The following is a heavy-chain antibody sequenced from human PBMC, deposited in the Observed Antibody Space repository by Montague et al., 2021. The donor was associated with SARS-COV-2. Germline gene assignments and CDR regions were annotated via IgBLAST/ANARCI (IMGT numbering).Heavy chain of an antibody. D-gene: IGHD2-2*03. CDR2: INHGGST. V-gene: IGHV4-34*01. Sequence: SETLSFTCAVYGGSFSDYHWSWIRQPPGGGLEWIGRINHGGSTKYNPSLKSRVTISIDTSKNQFSLKLSSVTAADTAVYYCARGTPGYWGQGTLVTVSS. CDR3: ARGTPGY. J-gene: IGHJ4*02. CDR1: GGSFSDYH.